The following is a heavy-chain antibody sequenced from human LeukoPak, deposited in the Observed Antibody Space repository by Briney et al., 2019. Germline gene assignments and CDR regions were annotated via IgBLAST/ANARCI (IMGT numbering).Heavy chain of an antibody. D-gene: IGHD2/OR15-2a*01. J-gene: IGHJ3*02. Sequence: TVKVSCKASGGTFSSCAISWVRQAPGQGLEWMGRIIPIFGIANYAQKFQGRVTITADKSTSTAYMELSSLRSEDTAVYYCARDLITLDAFDIWGQGTMVTVSS. V-gene: IGHV1-69*04. CDR2: IIPIFGIA. CDR3: ARDLITLDAFDI. CDR1: GGTFSSCA.